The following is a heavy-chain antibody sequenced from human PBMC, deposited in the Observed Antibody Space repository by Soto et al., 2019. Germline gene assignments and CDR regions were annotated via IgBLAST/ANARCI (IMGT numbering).Heavy chain of an antibody. V-gene: IGHV4-30-4*01. Sequence: QVQLQESGPGLVKPSQTLSLTCTVSGGSISSGDYYWSWIRQPPGKGLEWIGYIYYSGSTYYNPSVQSRVTISVDTPNNQFSLKLSSVTAADTAVYYCARVGVTIFGEVIGFDPWGQGTLVTVSS. CDR3: ARVGVTIFGEVIGFDP. J-gene: IGHJ5*02. CDR2: IYYSGST. CDR1: GGSISSGDYY. D-gene: IGHD3-3*01.